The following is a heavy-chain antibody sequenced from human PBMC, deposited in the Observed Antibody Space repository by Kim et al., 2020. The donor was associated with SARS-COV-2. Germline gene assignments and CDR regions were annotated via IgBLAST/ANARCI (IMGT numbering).Heavy chain of an antibody. CDR2: VSVSANTT. V-gene: IGHV3-23*01. CDR1: GFTFRNYA. J-gene: IGHJ2*01. D-gene: IGHD2-8*02. Sequence: GGSLRLSCAASGFTFRNYAMSWVRQAPGKGLEWVSTVSVSANTTHYSDSVKGRFTLSFSTSHPPLYLPLTLLPASPTPLSSFSSAWFCPGVYCFD. CDR3: SSAWFCPGVYCFD.